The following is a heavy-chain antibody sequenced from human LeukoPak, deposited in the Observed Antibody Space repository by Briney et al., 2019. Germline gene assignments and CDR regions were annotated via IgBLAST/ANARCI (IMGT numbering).Heavy chain of an antibody. CDR3: ASGGGNSWPHAFDI. CDR1: GFTFSSYS. Sequence: GGSLRLSCAASGFTFSSYSMNWVRQAPGKGLEWVSSISSSSSYIYYADSVKGRFTISRDNAKNTLYLQMNSLRAEDTAVYYCASGGGNSWPHAFDIWGQGTMVTVSS. J-gene: IGHJ3*02. D-gene: IGHD4-23*01. CDR2: ISSSSSYI. V-gene: IGHV3-21*01.